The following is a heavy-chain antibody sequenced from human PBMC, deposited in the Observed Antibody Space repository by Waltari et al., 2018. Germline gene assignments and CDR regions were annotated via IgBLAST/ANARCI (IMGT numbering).Heavy chain of an antibody. CDR1: GGSIRTYY. V-gene: IGHV4-59*01. CDR2: MYYGGTT. Sequence: QVQLQESGPGLVKPSETLSLTCTVSGGSIRTYYWSWIRQPPGKGLEWVGYMYYGGTTNANPSLKSRVSTSLDMAKNQGSLKLSSVTAADTAVYYCAKGGSGNYYDLGYYYYGMDVWGPGTTVTVSS. J-gene: IGHJ6*02. CDR3: AKGGSGNYYDLGYYYYGMDV. D-gene: IGHD3-10*01.